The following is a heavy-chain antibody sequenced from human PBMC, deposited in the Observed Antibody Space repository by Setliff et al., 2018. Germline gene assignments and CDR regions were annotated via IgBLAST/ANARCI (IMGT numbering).Heavy chain of an antibody. V-gene: IGHV4-4*07. CDR3: ARMSGFLYMDV. J-gene: IGHJ6*03. CDR2: IYASWST. D-gene: IGHD3-3*01. Sequence: SETLSLTCAVSGASTTTYYWSWIRQPAGKGPEWIGHIYASWSTIYNPSLKSRLTISLDTSKNQFSLNLSSVTAADTAVYYCARMSGFLYMDVWGKGTTVTV. CDR1: GASTTTYY.